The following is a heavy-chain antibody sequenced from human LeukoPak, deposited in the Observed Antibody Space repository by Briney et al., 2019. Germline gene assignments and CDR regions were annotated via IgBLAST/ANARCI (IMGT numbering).Heavy chain of an antibody. J-gene: IGHJ4*02. CDR2: IYYSGST. CDR1: GGSISSSSYY. Sequence: SETLSLTCTVSGGSISSSSYYWGWIRQPPGKGLEWIGSIYYSGSTYYNPSLKSRVTISVDTSKNQFSLKLSSVTAADTAVYYCARDVSSPHDYWGQGTLVTVSS. CDR3: ARDVSSPHDY. V-gene: IGHV4-39*07. D-gene: IGHD1-26*01.